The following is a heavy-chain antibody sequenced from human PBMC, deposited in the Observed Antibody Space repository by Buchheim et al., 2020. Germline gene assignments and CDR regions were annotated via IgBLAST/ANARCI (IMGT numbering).Heavy chain of an antibody. CDR3: ARGGSSWYVPRYYFDY. Sequence: QVQLVQSGAEVKKPGASVKVSCKASGYTFTGYYMHWVRQAPGQGLEWMGWINPNSGGTNYALKFQGWVTMTRDTSISTAYMELSRLRSDDTAVYYCARGGSSWYVPRYYFDYWGQGTL. J-gene: IGHJ4*02. CDR1: GYTFTGYY. CDR2: INPNSGGT. D-gene: IGHD6-13*01. V-gene: IGHV1-2*04.